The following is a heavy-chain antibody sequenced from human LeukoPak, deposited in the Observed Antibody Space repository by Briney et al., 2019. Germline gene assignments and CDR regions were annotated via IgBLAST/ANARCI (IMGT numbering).Heavy chain of an antibody. Sequence: GGSLTLSCAASGFTFSSYAMSWVRQAPGKGLEWVAAISGSGGSTYYADSVKGRFTISRDNSKNTLYLQMNSLRAEDTAVYYCAKAPFRRKSVMRVSGRPNYFDYWGQGTLVTVSS. V-gene: IGHV3-23*01. J-gene: IGHJ4*02. CDR1: GFTFSSYA. CDR2: ISGSGGST. CDR3: AKAPFRRKSVMRVSGRPNYFDY. D-gene: IGHD1-14*01.